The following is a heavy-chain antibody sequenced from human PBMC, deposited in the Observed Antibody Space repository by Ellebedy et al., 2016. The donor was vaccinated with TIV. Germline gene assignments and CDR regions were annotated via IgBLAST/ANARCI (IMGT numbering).Heavy chain of an antibody. CDR2: INYSGST. J-gene: IGHJ4*02. CDR3: ASTFFNVDTDMGLDY. CDR1: GDSINGYY. D-gene: IGHD5-18*01. Sequence: MPSETLSLTCTVPGDSINGYYWSWIRQHPGKGLEWIGYINYSGSTYYKPSLKSRVTISVETSKNPFSLKLSSVTSADTAVYYCASTFFNVDTDMGLDYWGQGTLVTVSS. V-gene: IGHV4-59*06.